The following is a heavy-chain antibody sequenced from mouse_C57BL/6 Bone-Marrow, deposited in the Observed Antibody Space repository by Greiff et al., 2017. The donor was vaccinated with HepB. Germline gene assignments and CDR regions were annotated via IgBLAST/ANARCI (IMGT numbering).Heavy chain of an antibody. D-gene: IGHD1-1*01. Sequence: QVQLQQPGAELVRPGTSVKLSCKASGYTFTSYWMHWVKQRPGQGLEWIGVIDPSDSYTNYNQKFKGKATLTVDPSSSTAYRQLSSLTSEDAAVYYCARRGLVVATPYAMDYWGQGTSVTVSS. CDR3: ARRGLVVATPYAMDY. J-gene: IGHJ4*01. CDR1: GYTFTSYW. CDR2: IDPSDSYT. V-gene: IGHV1-59*01.